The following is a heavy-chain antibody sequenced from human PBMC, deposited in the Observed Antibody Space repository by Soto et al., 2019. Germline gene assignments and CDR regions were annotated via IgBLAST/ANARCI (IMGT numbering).Heavy chain of an antibody. D-gene: IGHD4-17*01. CDR3: ARAGGTTVTGLWHFDS. Sequence: QVQLEESGGGVVQPGRSLRLSCEASGFTFNTYSMHWVRQHPGKGLEWLAAIWSDGTQKYYADSVKGRFIISRDNSKKTLYLEMNSLRAEDTAVYYCARAGGTTVTGLWHFDSWCQGTLVTVSS. V-gene: IGHV3-33*01. CDR2: IWSDGTQK. CDR1: GFTFNTYS. J-gene: IGHJ4*02.